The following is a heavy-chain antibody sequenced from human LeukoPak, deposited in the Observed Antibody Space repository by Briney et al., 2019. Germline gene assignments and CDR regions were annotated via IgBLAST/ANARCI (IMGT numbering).Heavy chain of an antibody. CDR3: ARRGGSAAGLYYFDY. V-gene: IGHV3-9*01. CDR2: ISWNSGSI. J-gene: IGHJ4*02. Sequence: GRSLRLSCAASGFTFDDYAMHWVRQAPGKGLEWVSGISWNSGSIGYADSVKGRFTISRDDAKNSLYLQMNSLRAEDTAVYYCARRGGSAAGLYYFDYWGQGTLVTVSS. CDR1: GFTFDDYA. D-gene: IGHD6-13*01.